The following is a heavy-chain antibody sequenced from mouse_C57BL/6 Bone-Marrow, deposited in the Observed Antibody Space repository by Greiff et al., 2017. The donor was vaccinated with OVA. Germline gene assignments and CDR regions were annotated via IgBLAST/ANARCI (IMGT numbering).Heavy chain of an antibody. Sequence: QVQLQQSGAELVRPGTSVKVSCKASGYAFTNYLIGWVKQRPGQGLEWIGVINPGSGGTNYNDKVQGKGTLTTDKSSSTAYMQLSSLTSEDSAVYFCARVGGSGYGYWGQGTTLTVSS. CDR2: INPGSGGT. J-gene: IGHJ2*01. V-gene: IGHV1-54*01. CDR1: GYAFTNYL. D-gene: IGHD3-2*02. CDR3: ARVGGSGYGY.